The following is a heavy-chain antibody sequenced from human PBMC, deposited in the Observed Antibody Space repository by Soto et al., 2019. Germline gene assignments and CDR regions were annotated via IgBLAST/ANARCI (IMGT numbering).Heavy chain of an antibody. V-gene: IGHV1-46*01. D-gene: IGHD6-6*01. J-gene: IGHJ5*02. CDR3: AGDGPRGSSNWLXP. Sequence: VSVKVSCKASGYTFTSYYMHWVRQAPGQGLEWMGISNPIGGSTSYAHKFQGRVTMTRDTSTSTVYMELSSLRSEDTAVYYCAGDGPRGSSNWLXPWGQGTMVTV. CDR2: SNPIGGST. CDR1: GYTFTSYY.